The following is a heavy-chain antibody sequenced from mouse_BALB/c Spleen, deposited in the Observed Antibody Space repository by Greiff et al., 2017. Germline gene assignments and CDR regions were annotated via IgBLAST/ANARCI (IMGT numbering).Heavy chain of an antibody. Sequence: VQLMESGAELARPGASVKLSCKASGYTFTSYWMQWVKQRPGQGLEWIGVIYPGDGDTRYTQKFKGKATLTADKSSSTAYMQLSSLASEDSAVYYCASSSGTYFDYWGQGTTVTVSS. CDR2: IYPGDGDT. CDR1: GYTFTSYW. J-gene: IGHJ2*01. CDR3: ASSSGTYFDY. D-gene: IGHD3-1*01. V-gene: IGHV1-87*01.